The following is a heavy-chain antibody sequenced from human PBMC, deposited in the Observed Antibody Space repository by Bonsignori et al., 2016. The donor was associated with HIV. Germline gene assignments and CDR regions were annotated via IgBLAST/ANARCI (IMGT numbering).Heavy chain of an antibody. CDR1: GFTFTSYW. D-gene: IGHD6-13*01. CDR2: INRDGSVK. CDR3: ARDTAPIEADGPLFDY. V-gene: IGHV3-7*03. J-gene: IGHJ4*02. Sequence: GESLKISCAASGFTFTSYWMSWVRQAPGKGLEWVANINRDGSVKYYVNSVKGRFTLSRDNADNSLFLQMNSLRAEDTAVYYCARDTAPIEADGPLFDYWGQGTLVTVSS.